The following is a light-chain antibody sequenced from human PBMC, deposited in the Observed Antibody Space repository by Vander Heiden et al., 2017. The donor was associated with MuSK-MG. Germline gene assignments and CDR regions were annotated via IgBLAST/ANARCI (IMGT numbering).Light chain of an antibody. CDR1: QSISSY. CDR3: QQKGT. J-gene: IGKJ4*01. Sequence: DIQMTQSPSSLSASVGDRVTITCRASQSISSYLNWDQQKPGKAPKLLIYAASSLQSGVPSRFSGSGSGTDFTRTISSLQPEDFETYDCQQKGTFGGGTKVEIK. CDR2: AAS. V-gene: IGKV1-39*01.